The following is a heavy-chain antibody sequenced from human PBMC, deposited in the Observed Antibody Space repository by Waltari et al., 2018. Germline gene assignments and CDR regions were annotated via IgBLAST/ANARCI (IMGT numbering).Heavy chain of an antibody. J-gene: IGHJ4*02. Sequence: EVQLLESGGGLVQPGGSVRLSCAASGFTFSSYAMSWVRQAPGKGLEWVSVIYSGGSTYYADSVKGRFTISRDNSKNTLYLQMNSLRAEDTAVYYCAKRAVAGTSWGQGTLVTVSS. V-gene: IGHV3-23*03. CDR3: AKRAVAGTS. CDR2: IYSGGST. CDR1: GFTFSSYA. D-gene: IGHD6-19*01.